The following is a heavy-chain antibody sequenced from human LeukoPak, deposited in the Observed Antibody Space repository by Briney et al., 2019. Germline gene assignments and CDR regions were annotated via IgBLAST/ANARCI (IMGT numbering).Heavy chain of an antibody. Sequence: SVKVSCKAPGGTFSGYAISWVRQAPGRGLEWMGGIIPIFGTANYAQKFQGRVTITTDESTSTAYMELSSLRSEDPAVYYCARDLPPYYYGSGSCDYWGQGTLVTVSS. CDR2: IIPIFGTA. D-gene: IGHD3-10*01. CDR3: ARDLPPYYYGSGSCDY. J-gene: IGHJ4*02. V-gene: IGHV1-69*05. CDR1: GGTFSGYA.